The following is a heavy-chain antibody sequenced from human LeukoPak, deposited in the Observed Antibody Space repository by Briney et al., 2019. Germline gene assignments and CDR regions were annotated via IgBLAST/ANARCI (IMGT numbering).Heavy chain of an antibody. CDR3: AKAYYDFWSGYYAHYYGMDV. J-gene: IGHJ6*02. D-gene: IGHD3-3*01. CDR2: ISGSGGST. CDR1: GFTFSSYA. V-gene: IGHV3-23*01. Sequence: PGGSLRLSCAASGFTFSSYAMSWVRQAPGKGLEWVSAISGSGGSTYYADSVKGWFTISRDNSKNTLYLQMNSLRAGDTAVYYCAKAYYDFWSGYYAHYYGMDVWGQGTTVTVSS.